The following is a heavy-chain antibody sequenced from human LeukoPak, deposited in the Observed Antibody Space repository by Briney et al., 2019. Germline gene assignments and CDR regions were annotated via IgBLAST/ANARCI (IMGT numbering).Heavy chain of an antibody. CDR3: ARHLIVVVPEGYFDY. D-gene: IGHD2-2*01. CDR1: GYTFTSYG. CDR2: ISAYNGNT. J-gene: IGHJ4*02. V-gene: IGHV1-18*01. Sequence: WASVKVSCKASGYTFTSYGISWVRQAPGQGLEWMGWISAYNGNTNYAQKLQGRVTMTTDTSTSTAYMELRSLRSDDTAVYYCARHLIVVVPEGYFDYWGQGTLVTVSS.